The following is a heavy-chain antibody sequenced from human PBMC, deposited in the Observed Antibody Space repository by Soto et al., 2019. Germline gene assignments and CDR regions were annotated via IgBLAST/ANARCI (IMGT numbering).Heavy chain of an antibody. CDR1: GFIFRSYG. CDR3: AKGYMAAAGVLDGFDI. CDR2: ISYDGNNK. J-gene: IGHJ3*02. D-gene: IGHD6-13*01. Sequence: QVQLVESGGGVVQPGRSLRLSCAASGFIFRSYGMHWVRQAPGKGLEWVALISYDGNNKYYVDSVKGRFTISRDNSKNTLYLQMNSLRTEDTAVYYCAKGYMAAAGVLDGFDIWGQGTMVTVSS. V-gene: IGHV3-30*18.